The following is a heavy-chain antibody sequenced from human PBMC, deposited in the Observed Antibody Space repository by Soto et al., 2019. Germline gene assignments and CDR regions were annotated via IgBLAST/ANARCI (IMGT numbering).Heavy chain of an antibody. CDR3: ARRAFGSSRSFDI. V-gene: IGHV3-48*03. J-gene: IGHJ3*02. Sequence: GGSLRLSCAASGFTFSSYEMNWVRQAPGKGLEWVSYISGSGLTYNADSVKGRFTISRDNSKNTLYLQMNSLRAEDTALYYCARRAFGSSRSFDIWGQGTMVTVSS. CDR1: GFTFSSYE. CDR2: ISGSGLT. D-gene: IGHD6-6*01.